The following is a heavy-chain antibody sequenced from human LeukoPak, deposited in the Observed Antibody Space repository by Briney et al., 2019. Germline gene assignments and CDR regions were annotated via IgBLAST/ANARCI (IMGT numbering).Heavy chain of an antibody. J-gene: IGHJ6*02. CDR1: GYTFTSYG. CDR3: ARVAIHMVRGVIKSYYYYGMDV. V-gene: IGHV1-18*01. Sequence: ASVRVSCKASGYTFTSYGISWVRQAPGQGLEWMGWISAYNGNTNYAQKLQGRVTMTTDTSTSTAYMELRSLRSDDTAVYYCARVAIHMVRGVIKSYYYYGMDVWGQGTTVTVSS. CDR2: ISAYNGNT. D-gene: IGHD3-10*01.